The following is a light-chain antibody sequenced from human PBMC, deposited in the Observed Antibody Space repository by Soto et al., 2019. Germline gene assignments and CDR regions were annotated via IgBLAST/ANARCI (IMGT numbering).Light chain of an antibody. J-gene: IGKJ4*01. Sequence: DIKMTQSPSTLSASVGDRVTITCRASQSIRSWLAWYQQKPGKARNLLIYKASSLESGVPSRFSGSGSGTEFTLTISSLQPDDFATYYCQQYNSYPLTFGGGTKVEIK. CDR3: QQYNSYPLT. CDR2: KAS. V-gene: IGKV1-5*03. CDR1: QSIRSW.